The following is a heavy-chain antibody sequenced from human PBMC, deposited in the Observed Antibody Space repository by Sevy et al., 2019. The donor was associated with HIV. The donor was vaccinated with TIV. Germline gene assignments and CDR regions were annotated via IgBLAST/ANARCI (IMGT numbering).Heavy chain of an antibody. J-gene: IGHJ3*02. CDR1: GFTFSSYR. Sequence: GGSLRFSCAASGFTFSSYRMNWVRQAPGKGLEWVSSISSSSSYIYYADSVKGRFTISRDNAKNSLYLQMNSLRAEDTAAYYCARGRPYSNSPDAFDIWGQGTMVTVSS. V-gene: IGHV3-21*01. D-gene: IGHD4-4*01. CDR3: ARGRPYSNSPDAFDI. CDR2: ISSSSSYI.